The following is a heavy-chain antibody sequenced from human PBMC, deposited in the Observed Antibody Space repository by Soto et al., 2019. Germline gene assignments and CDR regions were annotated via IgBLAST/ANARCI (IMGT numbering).Heavy chain of an antibody. CDR1: GYTFTNYA. D-gene: IGHD5-12*01. CDR2: INADNGNT. CDR3: AREGVAPYYYYGMDV. J-gene: IGHJ6*02. V-gene: IGHV1-3*01. Sequence: ASVKVSCKASGYTFTNYAIHWVRQAPGQSLEWMGWINADNGNTKYSQTFQGRGTMTTDTSTSTAYMELRSLRSDDTAVYYCAREGVAPYYYYGMDVWGQGTPVTVSS.